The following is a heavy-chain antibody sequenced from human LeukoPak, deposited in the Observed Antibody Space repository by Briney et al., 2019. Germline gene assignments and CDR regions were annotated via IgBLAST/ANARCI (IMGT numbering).Heavy chain of an antibody. CDR2: ISWNSGSI. J-gene: IGHJ4*02. D-gene: IGHD5-24*01. CDR3: ARGRDGYNGIGDY. V-gene: IGHV3-9*03. Sequence: GGSLRLSCAASGFTFDDYAMHWVRQAPGKGLEWVSGISWNSGSIGYADSVKGRFTISRDNAKNSLYLQINSLRAEGMALYYCARGRDGYNGIGDYWGQGTLVTVSS. CDR1: GFTFDDYA.